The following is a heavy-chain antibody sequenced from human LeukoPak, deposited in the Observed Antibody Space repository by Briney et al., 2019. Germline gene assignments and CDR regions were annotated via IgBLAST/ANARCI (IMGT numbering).Heavy chain of an antibody. CDR3: ARGPSERYYESIGYDYFDY. Sequence: AETLSLTCAAYGGAFSGYYWTWIRQPPGKGLEWIGEINHGGSTNYSPSLKSRVTISVYTSKNQYSMKVNSVTAADTAIYYCARGPSERYYESIGYDYFDYWGQGTLVTVSS. CDR2: INHGGST. J-gene: IGHJ4*02. D-gene: IGHD3-22*01. CDR1: GGAFSGYY. V-gene: IGHV4-34*01.